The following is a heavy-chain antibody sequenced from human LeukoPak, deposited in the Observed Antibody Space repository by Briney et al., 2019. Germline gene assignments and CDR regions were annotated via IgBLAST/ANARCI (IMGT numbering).Heavy chain of an antibody. J-gene: IGHJ4*02. V-gene: IGHV3-64D*06. CDR3: APGKFDY. CDR2: ISHDGDTT. CDR1: GFTFSTSA. Sequence: PGGSLRLSCSASGFTFSTSAMHWVRQAPGRGLEYISAISHDGDTTYYAASVKGRFTISRDNSKNTLYLQMSSLRADGSALYYCAPGKFDYWGQGTLVTVSS.